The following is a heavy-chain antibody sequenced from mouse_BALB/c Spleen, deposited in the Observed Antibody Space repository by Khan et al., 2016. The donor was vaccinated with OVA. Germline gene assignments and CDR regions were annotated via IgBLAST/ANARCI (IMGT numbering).Heavy chain of an antibody. CDR1: GYSFTGYF. CDR3: ARKNGSDFGY. Sequence: VQLKQSGPELVKPGASVKISCTASGYSFTGYFMNWVMQSHGKSLEWIGRINPHIGEAFYNQKFKGKATLTVDESSSTAHMELRSLASEDSAVYYCARKNGSDFGYWGQGTTLTVSS. J-gene: IGHJ2*01. D-gene: IGHD1-1*01. V-gene: IGHV1-20*02. CDR2: INPHIGEA.